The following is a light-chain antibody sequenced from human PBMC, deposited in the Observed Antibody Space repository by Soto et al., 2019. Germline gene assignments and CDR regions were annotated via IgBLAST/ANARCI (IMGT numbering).Light chain of an antibody. CDR1: QGISNF. CDR2: GAS. Sequence: DIQMTQSPSSLSASVGDTVTITCRASQGISNFLAWFQQKPGKAPKSLIYGASSLQSGVPSKFSGRGSDTDLTLTISSLQPEDSATYFCQQYHSYPVTFGGGTKVEIK. V-gene: IGKV1-16*02. CDR3: QQYHSYPVT. J-gene: IGKJ4*01.